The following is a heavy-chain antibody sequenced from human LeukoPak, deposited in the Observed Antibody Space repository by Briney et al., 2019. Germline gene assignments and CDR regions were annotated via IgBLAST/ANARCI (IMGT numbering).Heavy chain of an antibody. V-gene: IGHV4-39*01. D-gene: IGHD6-13*01. CDR2: IYYTGSA. J-gene: IGHJ4*02. CDR1: GGSISSYY. Sequence: SETLSLTCTVSGGSISSYYWGWIRQPPGKGLEWIGGIYYTGSAYYNPALKSRVTISVDTSKNQFSLKLSSVTAADTAVYYCARRLGSSSWFDYWGQGTLVTVSS. CDR3: ARRLGSSSWFDY.